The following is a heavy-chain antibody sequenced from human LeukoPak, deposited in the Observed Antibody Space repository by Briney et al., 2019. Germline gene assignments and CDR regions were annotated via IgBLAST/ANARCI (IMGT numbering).Heavy chain of an antibody. Sequence: ASVKVSCKASGYTFTRYGISWVRQAPGQGLEWMGWTSAYNGNTNYAQKFQGRVTMTTDTSTSTVYMELRSLRSDDTAVYYCARDWGSESAFDIWGQGTMVTVSS. CDR3: ARDWGSESAFDI. CDR1: GYTFTRYG. V-gene: IGHV1-18*01. CDR2: TSAYNGNT. J-gene: IGHJ3*02. D-gene: IGHD7-27*01.